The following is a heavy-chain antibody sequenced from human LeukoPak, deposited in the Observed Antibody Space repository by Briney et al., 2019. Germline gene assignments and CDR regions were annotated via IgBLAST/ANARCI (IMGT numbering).Heavy chain of an antibody. V-gene: IGHV3-21*01. CDR1: GFTFSSYS. CDR3: ASSRYSSSSGDY. D-gene: IGHD6-6*01. J-gene: IGHJ4*02. CDR2: ISSSSSYI. Sequence: GGSLRLSCAASGFTFSSYSMNWVRQAPGKGLEWVSSISSSSSYIYYADSVKGRFTISRDNAKNSLYLQMNSLRAEDTAVYYCASSRYSSSSGDYWGQGTLVTVSS.